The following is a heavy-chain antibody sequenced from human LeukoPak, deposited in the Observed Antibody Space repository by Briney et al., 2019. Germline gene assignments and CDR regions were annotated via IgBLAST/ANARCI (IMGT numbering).Heavy chain of an antibody. CDR1: GFTFSSYS. V-gene: IGHV3-21*01. CDR2: IRSSSSYK. J-gene: IGHJ6*03. D-gene: IGHD3-9*01. CDR3: AREGGYDNMTGYYYYYYYMDV. Sequence: PGGSLRLFCAASGFTFSSYSMNWLRQAPGKGLEWVSSIRSSSSYKYYEESVKERLIITRDNAKNSLELQKNSLRADDTAVYYCAREGGYDNMTGYYYYYYYMDVWGKGTTVTVSS.